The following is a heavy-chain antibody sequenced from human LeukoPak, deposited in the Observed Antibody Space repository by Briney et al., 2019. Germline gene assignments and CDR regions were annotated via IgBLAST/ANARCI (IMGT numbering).Heavy chain of an antibody. Sequence: GGSRRLSCAAAGFTFSSYAISWVRQAPGKGPEWVSSISDSGGSTYYADSVKGRFTISRDNSKNTLNLQMNSLRAEDTAVYYCAKDLRDSTGGYYFDYWGQGTLVTVSS. CDR3: AKDLRDSTGGYYFDY. CDR2: ISDSGGST. V-gene: IGHV3-23*01. J-gene: IGHJ4*02. CDR1: GFTFSSYA. D-gene: IGHD2-2*01.